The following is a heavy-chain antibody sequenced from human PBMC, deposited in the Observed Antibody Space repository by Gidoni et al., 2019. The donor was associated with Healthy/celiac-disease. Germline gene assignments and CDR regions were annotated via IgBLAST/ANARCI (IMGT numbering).Heavy chain of an antibody. Sequence: EVQLVESGGGLVQPGGSLRLSCAASGFTFSSYSMNWVRQAQGKGLEWVSYISSRSSTIYYADSVKGRFTISRDNAKNSLYLQMNSLRAEDTAVYYCARKKGTTPYYYYGMDVWGQGTTVTVSS. CDR3: ARKKGTTPYYYYGMDV. CDR1: GFTFSSYS. J-gene: IGHJ6*02. V-gene: IGHV3-48*01. CDR2: ISSRSSTI. D-gene: IGHD1-1*01.